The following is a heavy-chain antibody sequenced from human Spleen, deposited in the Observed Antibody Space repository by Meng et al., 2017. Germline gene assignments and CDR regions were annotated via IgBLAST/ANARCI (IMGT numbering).Heavy chain of an antibody. J-gene: IGHJ5*02. CDR3: ATISIIRGVINWFDP. CDR1: VGSFSSGSW. CDR2: IYQSGTT. V-gene: IGHV4-4*02. D-gene: IGHD3-10*01. Sequence: QGPVRGAARGLGKPSGALSLTCAVSVGSFSSGSWWSLVRQSPGKGLKWIGEIYQSGTTKYNPSLESRVTISGVKSQSQFSLKVTSVSAADKVMYYCATISIIRGVINWFDPWGQGILVTVSS.